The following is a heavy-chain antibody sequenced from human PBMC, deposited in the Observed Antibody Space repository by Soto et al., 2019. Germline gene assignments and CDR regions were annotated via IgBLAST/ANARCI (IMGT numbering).Heavy chain of an antibody. J-gene: IGHJ6*02. CDR3: ARDGYSSGWYLGMDV. CDR2: IYSGGST. V-gene: IGHV3-53*01. CDR1: GSTVSSNY. D-gene: IGHD6-19*01. Sequence: EVQLVESGGGLIQPGGSLRLSCAASGSTVSSNYMSWVRQAPGKGLEWVSVIYSGGSTYYADSVKGRFTISRDNSKNTLYLQMNSLRAEDTAVYYCARDGYSSGWYLGMDVWGQGTTVTVSS.